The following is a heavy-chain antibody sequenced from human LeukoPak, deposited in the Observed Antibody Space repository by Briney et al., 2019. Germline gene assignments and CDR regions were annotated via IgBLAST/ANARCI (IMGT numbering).Heavy chain of an antibody. V-gene: IGHV3-23*01. CDR2: ISGSGGST. Sequence: GGSLRLSCAASGFTFSSYGMSWVRQAPGKGLEWVSAISGSGGSTYYADSVKGRFTISRDNSKNTLYLQMNSLRAEDTAVYYCAKDEDAGYYGSGSYPKPFDYWGQGTLVTVSS. CDR3: AKDEDAGYYGSGSYPKPFDY. J-gene: IGHJ4*02. D-gene: IGHD3-10*01. CDR1: GFTFSSYG.